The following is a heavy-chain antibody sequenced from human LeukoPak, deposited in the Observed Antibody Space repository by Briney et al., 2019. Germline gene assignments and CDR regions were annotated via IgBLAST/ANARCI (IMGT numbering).Heavy chain of an antibody. V-gene: IGHV3-23*01. CDR1: GFTFSSYA. D-gene: IGHD6-13*01. J-gene: IGHJ4*02. CDR2: ISGSGGST. CDR3: AKGIVSIAAAGTGVDY. Sequence: GGSLRLSCAASGFTFSSYAMSWVRQAPGKGLEWISAISGSGGSTYYADSVKGRFTISRDNSKNTLYLQMNSLRAEDTAVYYCAKGIVSIAAAGTGVDYWGQGTLVTVSS.